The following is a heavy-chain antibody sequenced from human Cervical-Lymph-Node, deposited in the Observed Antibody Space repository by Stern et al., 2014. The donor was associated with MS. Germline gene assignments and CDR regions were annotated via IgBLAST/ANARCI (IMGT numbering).Heavy chain of an antibody. D-gene: IGHD3-22*01. Sequence: VQLVESGGGVVQPGRSLRLSCVASGFSFSSYGMRWVRQAPGKGLEWVAVISYDGSNAYYADSVKGRFTISRDNSKNTLYLQLNSLRAEDTAVYYCAKDRGMIVVVTYSLDSWGQGTLVTVSS. CDR1: GFSFSSYG. V-gene: IGHV3-30*18. CDR3: AKDRGMIVVVTYSLDS. J-gene: IGHJ4*02. CDR2: ISYDGSNA.